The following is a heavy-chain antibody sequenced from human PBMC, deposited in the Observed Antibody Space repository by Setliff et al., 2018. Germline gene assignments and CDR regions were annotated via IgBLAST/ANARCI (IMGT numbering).Heavy chain of an antibody. D-gene: IGHD3-10*01. V-gene: IGHV1-18*01. CDR2: ISAYNGNT. J-gene: IGHJ4*02. Sequence: ASVKVSCKASGYTFTSYGISWVRQAPGQGLEWMGWISAYNGNTNYAQKLQGRVTMTTDTFTSTAYMELRSLRSDDTAVYYCARDKGYYGSGSYDYWGQGTLVTVSS. CDR1: GYTFTSYG. CDR3: ARDKGYYGSGSYDY.